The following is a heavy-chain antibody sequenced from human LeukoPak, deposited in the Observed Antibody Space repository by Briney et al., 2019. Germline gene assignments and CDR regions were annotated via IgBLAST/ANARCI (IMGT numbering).Heavy chain of an antibody. D-gene: IGHD3-22*01. Sequence: GGSLRLSCAASGFTFSDYGMYWVRQAPGKGLEHVSGISSNGIYTYYANSVRGRFTISRDNSKNTLYLQMGSLRAEDMAVYYCARGPTVITFNAFDVWGQGTMVTVSS. CDR3: ARGPTVITFNAFDV. CDR2: ISSNGIYT. J-gene: IGHJ3*01. V-gene: IGHV3-64*01. CDR1: GFTFSDYG.